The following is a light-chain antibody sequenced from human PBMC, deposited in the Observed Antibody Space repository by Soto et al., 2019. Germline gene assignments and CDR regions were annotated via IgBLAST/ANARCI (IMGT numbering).Light chain of an antibody. Sequence: QSALTQPASVSGSPGQSITISCTGTSSDVGGYIYVSWYQQHPGKAPKLMIYEVSNRPSGVSNRFSGSKSGNTASLTISGHQAEDEADYYCCSYATSSLYVLGTGTKVTV. V-gene: IGLV2-14*01. J-gene: IGLJ1*01. CDR1: SSDVGGYIY. CDR3: CSYATSSLYV. CDR2: EVS.